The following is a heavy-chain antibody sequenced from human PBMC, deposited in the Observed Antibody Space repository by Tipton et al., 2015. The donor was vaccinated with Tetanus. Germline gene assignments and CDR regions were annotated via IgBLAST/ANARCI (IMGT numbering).Heavy chain of an antibody. CDR3: ARDLIVYSSGWLNWFDP. CDR2: ISSSGSTI. Sequence: SLRLSCAASGFTFSDYYMNWIRQAPGKGLEWVSYISSSGSTIYYADSVKGRFTISRDNAKNSLYLQMNSLRAEDTALYHCARDLIVYSSGWLNWFDPWGQGTLVTVSS. V-gene: IGHV3-11*01. J-gene: IGHJ5*02. CDR1: GFTFSDYY. D-gene: IGHD6-19*01.